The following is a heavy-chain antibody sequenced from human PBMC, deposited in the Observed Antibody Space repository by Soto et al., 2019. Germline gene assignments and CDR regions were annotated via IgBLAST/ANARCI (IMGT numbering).Heavy chain of an antibody. V-gene: IGHV4-39*01. CDR1: GGSISSSSYY. Sequence: SETLSLTCTVSGGSISSSSYYWGWIRQPPGKGLEWIGSIYYSGSTYYNPSLKSRVTISVDTSKNQFSLKLSSVTAADTAVYYCARLGSTLEMAIITEGYYFDYWGQGTLVTGSS. J-gene: IGHJ4*02. CDR2: IYYSGST. D-gene: IGHD5-12*01. CDR3: ARLGSTLEMAIITEGYYFDY.